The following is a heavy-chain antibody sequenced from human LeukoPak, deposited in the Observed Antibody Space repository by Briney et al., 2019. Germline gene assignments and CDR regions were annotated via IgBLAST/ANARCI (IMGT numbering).Heavy chain of an antibody. Sequence: PSETLSLTCTVSGGSISSYYWSWIRQPPGKGLEWIGYIYCSGSTNYNPSLKSRVTISVDTSKNQFSLKLSSVTAADTAVYYCARDPYYYYGMDVWGQGTTVTVSS. CDR1: GGSISSYY. V-gene: IGHV4-59*01. CDR3: ARDPYYYYGMDV. CDR2: IYCSGST. J-gene: IGHJ6*02.